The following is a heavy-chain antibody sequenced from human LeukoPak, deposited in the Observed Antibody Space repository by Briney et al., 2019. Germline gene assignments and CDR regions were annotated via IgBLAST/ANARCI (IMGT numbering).Heavy chain of an antibody. V-gene: IGHV3-23*01. D-gene: IGHD3-10*01. CDR1: GFTFGSCA. CDR2: ISGSGGST. CDR3: AKDSRSYYGSGSFFDY. Sequence: GGSLRLSCAASGFTFGSCAMSWVRQAPGKGLEWVSAISGSGGSTYYADSVKGRFTISRDNSKNTLYLQMNSLRAEDTAVYYCAKDSRSYYGSGSFFDYWGQGTLVTVSS. J-gene: IGHJ4*02.